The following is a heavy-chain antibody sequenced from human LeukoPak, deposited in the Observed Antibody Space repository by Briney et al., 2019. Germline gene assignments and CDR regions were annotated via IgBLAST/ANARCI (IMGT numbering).Heavy chain of an antibody. CDR1: GGSISSGSYY. J-gene: IGHJ4*02. Sequence: SETLSLTCTVSGGSISSGSYYWSWFRQPAGKGLEWIGRIYTSGSTSYNPSLKSRVTISVDTSKNQFSLKLSSVTAADTAVYYCARGSVWYSSSWTAPNFDYWGQGTLVTVSS. V-gene: IGHV4-61*02. CDR3: ARGSVWYSSSWTAPNFDY. D-gene: IGHD6-13*01. CDR2: IYTSGST.